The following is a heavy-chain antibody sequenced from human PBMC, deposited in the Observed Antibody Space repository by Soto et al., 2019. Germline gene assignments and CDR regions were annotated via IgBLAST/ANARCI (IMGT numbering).Heavy chain of an antibody. V-gene: IGHV3-23*01. CDR1: GFTFSSYA. J-gene: IGHJ6*02. D-gene: IGHD3-22*01. CDR2: ISGSGGST. CDR3: AKERWYLTMIVVRSYYYGMDV. Sequence: PGGSLRLSCAASGFTFSSYAMSWVRQAPGKGLEWVSAISGSGGSTYYADSVKGRFTISRDNSKNTLYLQMNSLRAEDTAVYYCAKERWYLTMIVVRSYYYGMDVWGQGTTVTVSS.